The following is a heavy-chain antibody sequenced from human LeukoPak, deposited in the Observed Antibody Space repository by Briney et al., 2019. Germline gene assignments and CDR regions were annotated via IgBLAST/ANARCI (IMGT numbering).Heavy chain of an antibody. CDR3: AGGRSGSWRRYYGMDV. V-gene: IGHV4-34*01. Sequence: SETLSLTCAVYGGSFSGYYWSWIRQPPGKGLEWIGEINHSGSTNYNPSLKSRVTISVDTSKNQFSLKLSSVTAADTAVYYCAGGRSGSWRRYYGMDVWGQGTTVTVSS. D-gene: IGHD6-13*01. CDR1: GGSFSGYY. CDR2: INHSGST. J-gene: IGHJ6*02.